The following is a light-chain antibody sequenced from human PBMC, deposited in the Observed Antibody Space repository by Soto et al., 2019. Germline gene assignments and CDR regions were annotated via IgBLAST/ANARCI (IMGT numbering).Light chain of an antibody. CDR2: GVS. CDR3: QQYGSSPLT. V-gene: IGKV3-20*01. J-gene: IGKJ4*01. CDR1: QNVNNNF. Sequence: VLTQSPRTLSLSPGERATLSCRASQNVNNNFVAWYQQKPGQAPSLLIYGVSDRATGVPDRFSGSGSGTDFTLTISRLEPEDFAIYYCQQYGSSPLTFGGGTKVEIK.